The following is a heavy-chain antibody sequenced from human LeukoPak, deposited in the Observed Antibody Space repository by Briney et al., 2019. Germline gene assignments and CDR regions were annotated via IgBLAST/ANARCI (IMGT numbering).Heavy chain of an antibody. J-gene: IGHJ4*02. V-gene: IGHV3-15*01. CDR1: GFTFPNAW. Sequence: PGGSLRPSCAASGFTFPNAWVNWVRQAPGKGLEWVGHIKSKGNGGTIDYAAPVNGRFTISGDDSKNTVYLQMNSLEIEDTAVYFCTTDPGRGVRGYWGQGTLVTVSS. CDR2: IKSKGNGGTI. D-gene: IGHD3-10*01. CDR3: TTDPGRGVRGY.